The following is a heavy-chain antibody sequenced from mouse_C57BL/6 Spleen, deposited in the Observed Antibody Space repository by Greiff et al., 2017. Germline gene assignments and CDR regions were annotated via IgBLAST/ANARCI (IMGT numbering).Heavy chain of an antibody. V-gene: IGHV1-76*01. J-gene: IGHJ2*01. CDR3: ARKEIYDGFDY. D-gene: IGHD2-3*01. Sequence: QVQLKESGAELVRPGASVKLSCKASGYTFTDYYINWVKQRPGQGLEWIARIYPGSGNTYYNEKFKGKATLTAEKSSSTAYMQLSSLTSEDSAVYFCARKEIYDGFDYWGQGTTLTVSS. CDR2: IYPGSGNT. CDR1: GYTFTDYY.